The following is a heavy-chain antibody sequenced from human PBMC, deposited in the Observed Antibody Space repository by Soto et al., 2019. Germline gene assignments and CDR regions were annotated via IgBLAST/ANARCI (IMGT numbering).Heavy chain of an antibody. CDR3: ARELHYYHDSDGYWFFDY. Sequence: QVQLVQSGAEVKKPGSSVKVSCKASGGTFSNYATSWVRQAPGQGLEWMGGIIPIFGTANYAQKFQGRVTITADESTSTAYMELSSLRSEDTALYYCARELHYYHDSDGYWFFDYWGQGTLVSVSS. CDR2: IIPIFGTA. V-gene: IGHV1-69*01. D-gene: IGHD3-22*01. J-gene: IGHJ4*02. CDR1: GGTFSNYA.